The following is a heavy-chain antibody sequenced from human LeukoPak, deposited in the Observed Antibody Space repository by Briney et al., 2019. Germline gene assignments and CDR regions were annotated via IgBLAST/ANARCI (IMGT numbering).Heavy chain of an antibody. CDR2: INSDGTST. D-gene: IGHD1-26*01. CDR1: GFTFSRTW. CDR3: ARDSYYSIDY. J-gene: IGHJ4*02. V-gene: IGHV3-74*01. Sequence: GGSLRLSCGASGFTFSRTWMHWVRQAPGKGLVCVSRINSDGTSTVYADSVKGRFTISRDNAKNTVYLQMSGLGVDDTAVYYCARDSYYSIDYWGQGTLATVSS.